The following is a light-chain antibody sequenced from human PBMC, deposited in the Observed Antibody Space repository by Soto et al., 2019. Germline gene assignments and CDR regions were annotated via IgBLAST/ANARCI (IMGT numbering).Light chain of an antibody. CDR1: QGINSW. CDR3: QRYNNWPLT. V-gene: IGKV1-12*01. CDR2: SAS. J-gene: IGKJ4*01. Sequence: DIQMTQSPSSVSASVGDRVTITCRASQGINSWLAWYQQKSGKAPKLLIYSASSLVSGVPSRFSGSRSGTEFTLTINSLQSEDFAVYYCQRYNNWPLTFGGGTKVDIK.